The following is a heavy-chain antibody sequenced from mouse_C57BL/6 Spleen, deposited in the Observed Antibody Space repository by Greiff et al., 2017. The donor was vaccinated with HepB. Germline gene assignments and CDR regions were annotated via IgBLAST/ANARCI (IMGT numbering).Heavy chain of an antibody. D-gene: IGHD2-5*01. CDR1: GYTFTSYW. V-gene: IGHV1-64*01. CDR3: ARETYSNYPYYFHH. Sequence: QVHVKQPGAELVKPGASVKLSCKASGYTFTSYWMHWVKQRPGQGLEWIGMIHPNSGSTNYNEKFKSKATLTVDKSSSTAYMQLSSLTSEDSAVYYCARETYSNYPYYFHHWGQGTPPTVSS. J-gene: IGHJ2*01. CDR2: IHPNSGST.